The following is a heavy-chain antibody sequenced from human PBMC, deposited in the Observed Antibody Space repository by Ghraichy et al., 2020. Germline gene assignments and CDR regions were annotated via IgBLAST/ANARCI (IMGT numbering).Heavy chain of an antibody. CDR3: ARDNGGSYYYYYGMDV. J-gene: IGHJ6*02. V-gene: IGHV3-33*01. D-gene: IGHD1-26*01. Sequence: LTCAASGFTFSSYGMHWVRQAPGKGLEWVAVIWYDGSNKYYADSVKGRFTISRDNSKNTLYLQMNSLRAEDTAVYYCARDNGGSYYYYYGMDVWGQGTTVTVSS. CDR2: IWYDGSNK. CDR1: GFTFSSYG.